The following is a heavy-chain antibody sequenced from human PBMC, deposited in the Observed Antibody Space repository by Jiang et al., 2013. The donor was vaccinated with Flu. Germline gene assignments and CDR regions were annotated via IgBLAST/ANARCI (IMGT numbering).Heavy chain of an antibody. D-gene: IGHD3-22*01. V-gene: IGHV4-59*11. CDR2: VHYSGST. CDR3: VTGVGWLPDY. CDR1: GDAISSHY. J-gene: IGHJ4*02. Sequence: LLKPSETLSLTCTVSGDAISSHYWNWVRQSPEKGLEWIGYVHYSGSTNYNPSLRSRVSISADTSQRQFFLKLSSVTAADTARYFCVTGVGWLPDYWGQGTLVTVSS.